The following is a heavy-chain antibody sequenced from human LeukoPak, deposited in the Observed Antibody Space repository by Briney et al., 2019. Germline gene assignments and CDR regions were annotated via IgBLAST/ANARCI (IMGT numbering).Heavy chain of an antibody. Sequence: GGSLRLSCAASGFTFSRYAMSWVRQAPGKGLEWVSAISGSGGSTYYADSVKGRFTISRDNSKNTLYLQMNSLRAEDTAVYYCAKDRMVRGVIKSYFDYWGQGTLVTVSS. V-gene: IGHV3-23*01. CDR3: AKDRMVRGVIKSYFDY. D-gene: IGHD3-10*01. CDR1: GFTFSRYA. J-gene: IGHJ4*02. CDR2: ISGSGGST.